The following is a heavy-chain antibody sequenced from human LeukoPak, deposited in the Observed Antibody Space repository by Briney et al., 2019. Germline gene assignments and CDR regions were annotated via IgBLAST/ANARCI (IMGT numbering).Heavy chain of an antibody. CDR1: GFTFNNYA. J-gene: IGHJ4*02. D-gene: IGHD3-10*01. V-gene: IGHV3-23*01. CDR2: ISGNGGRT. Sequence: QPGGSLRLSCAASGFTFNNYAMSWVRQAPGKGREGVAAISGNGGRTYYRDSVKGRFTISRDNPKNTLYLLMNSLSAEDTALYYCAKEQTSSGYFDYWGQGTLVTVSS. CDR3: AKEQTSSGYFDY.